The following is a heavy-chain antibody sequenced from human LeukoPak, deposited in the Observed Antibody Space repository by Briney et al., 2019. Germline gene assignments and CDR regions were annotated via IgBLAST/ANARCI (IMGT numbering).Heavy chain of an antibody. CDR1: GFTFSSYS. CDR3: ARGGYCSSTSCYVNYYYGMDV. CDR2: ISSSSSYI. Sequence: GGSLRLSCAASGFTFSSYSMNWVRQAPGKGLEWVSSISSSSSYIYYADSVKGRFTISRDNAKNSLYLQMNSLRAEDTAVYYCARGGYCSSTSCYVNYYYGMDVWGKRTTVTVSS. V-gene: IGHV3-21*01. J-gene: IGHJ6*04. D-gene: IGHD2-2*01.